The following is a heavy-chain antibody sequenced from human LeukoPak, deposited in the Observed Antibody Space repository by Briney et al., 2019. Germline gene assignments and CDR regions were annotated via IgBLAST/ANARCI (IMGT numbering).Heavy chain of an antibody. D-gene: IGHD2-2*01. CDR3: ATVASRDIVVVPAARGWFDP. CDR2: FDPEVGET. Sequence: ASVKVSCKVSGYTLTEFSMHWVRQAPGQGLEWMGGFDPEVGETIYAQRFQGRVTMTEDTSTDTAYMELSSLRSEDTAVYYCATVASRDIVVVPAARGWFDPWGQGTLVTVSS. CDR1: GYTLTEFS. J-gene: IGHJ5*02. V-gene: IGHV1-24*01.